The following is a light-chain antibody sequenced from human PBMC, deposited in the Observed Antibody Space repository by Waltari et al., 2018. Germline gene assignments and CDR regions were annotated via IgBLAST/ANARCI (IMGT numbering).Light chain of an antibody. CDR3: QQSYSMPLT. J-gene: IGKJ1*01. Sequence: DIQMTQSPSSLSASVGDRVIITCRASQGIRNYLNWYQQKPGKAPKLLIFAASTLQSGVSSRFSGGESGTDFTLTITNLQPEDFATYYCQQSYSMPLTFGPGTRVEVQ. V-gene: IGKV1-39*01. CDR2: AAS. CDR1: QGIRNY.